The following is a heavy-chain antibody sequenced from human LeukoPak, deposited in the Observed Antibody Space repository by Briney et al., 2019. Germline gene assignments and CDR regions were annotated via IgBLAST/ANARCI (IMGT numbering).Heavy chain of an antibody. D-gene: IGHD6-19*01. CDR2: INHSGST. Sequence: PSETLSLTCAVYGGSFSGYYWSWIRQPPGKGLEWIGEINHSGSTNYNPSLKSRVTISVDTSKNQFSLKLSSVTAADTAVYYCARDRLNSSGWKGSFDYWGQGTLVTVSS. CDR1: GGSFSGYY. CDR3: ARDRLNSSGWKGSFDY. J-gene: IGHJ4*02. V-gene: IGHV4-34*01.